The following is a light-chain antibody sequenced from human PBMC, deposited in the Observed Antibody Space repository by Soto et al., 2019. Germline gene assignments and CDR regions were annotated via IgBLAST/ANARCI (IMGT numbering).Light chain of an antibody. V-gene: IGLV2-14*03. Sequence: QSALTQPASVSGSPGQSITISCIGTSSDVGGYNFVSWYQQHPGKVPKLMIFDVNRRPSGVSDRFSGSKSGNTASLTISGLQAEDEGDYYCCSYTGSSTHVFGSGTKVTVL. CDR1: SSDVGGYNF. J-gene: IGLJ1*01. CDR2: DVN. CDR3: CSYTGSSTHV.